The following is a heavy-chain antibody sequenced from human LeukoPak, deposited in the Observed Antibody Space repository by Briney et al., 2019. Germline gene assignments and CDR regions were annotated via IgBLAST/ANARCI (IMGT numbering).Heavy chain of an antibody. CDR1: GFSFSGSA. CDR3: ARLGGSPPYLDY. V-gene: IGHV3-73*01. D-gene: IGHD3-16*01. J-gene: IGHJ4*02. Sequence: PGGSLRLSCAASGFSFSGSAIHWVRQASGKGLEWVGHIRRKGNDYATAYTASVKGRFTISRDDSKNTAFLQMDSLKTEDTAVYFCARLGGSPPYLDYWGQGTLVTVSS. CDR2: IRRKGNDYAT.